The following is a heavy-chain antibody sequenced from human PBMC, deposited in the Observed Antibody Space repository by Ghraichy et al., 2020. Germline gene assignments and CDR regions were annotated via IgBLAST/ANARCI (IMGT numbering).Heavy chain of an antibody. J-gene: IGHJ4*02. V-gene: IGHV4-59*01. D-gene: IGHD4-17*01. CDR3: ATSSHGDYVKLDY. CDR2: IYYSGST. Sequence: SETLSLTCTVSGGSISSYYWSWIRQPPGKGLEWIGYIYYSGSTNYNPSLKSRVTISVDTSKNQFYLKLNSVTAADTAVYYCATSSHGDYVKLDYWGQGTLVTVSS. CDR1: GGSISSYY.